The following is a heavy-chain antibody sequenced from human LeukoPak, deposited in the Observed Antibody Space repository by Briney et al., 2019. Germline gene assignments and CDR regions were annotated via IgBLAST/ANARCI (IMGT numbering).Heavy chain of an antibody. Sequence: GGSLRLSCEASGFSLSSYEMNWVRQAPGKGLEWVSHISSRGTTIYYADSVKGRFTISRDNAKNSLYLQMNSLRAEDTAVYYCARVGWVLRYAFDIWGQGTMVTVSS. CDR2: ISSRGTTI. J-gene: IGHJ3*02. V-gene: IGHV3-48*03. CDR1: GFSLSSYE. D-gene: IGHD3-16*01. CDR3: ARVGWVLRYAFDI.